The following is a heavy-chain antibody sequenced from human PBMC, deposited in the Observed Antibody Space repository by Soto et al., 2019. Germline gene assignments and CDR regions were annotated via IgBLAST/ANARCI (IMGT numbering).Heavy chain of an antibody. CDR3: ARSRMEWALYFDN. V-gene: IGHV3-48*01. CDR1: GFSFSDSG. Sequence: EVQLVESGGGLIQPGGSLRLSCEASGFSFSDSGMNWVRRAPGKGLEWMSYISSSSRTIYYAASVEGRFTISRDNVRNSVHLQMNSLRGEDTGVYYCARSRMEWALYFDNWGLGTLVTVSS. J-gene: IGHJ4*02. CDR2: ISSSSRTI. D-gene: IGHD3-3*01.